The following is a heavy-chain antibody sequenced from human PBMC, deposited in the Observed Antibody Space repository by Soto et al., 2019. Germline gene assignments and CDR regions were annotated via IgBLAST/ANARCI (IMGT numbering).Heavy chain of an antibody. V-gene: IGHV1-2*02. CDR3: ASPPPAYSSGVLAS. J-gene: IGHJ5*02. D-gene: IGHD6-19*01. CDR1: GYTFTNYY. Sequence: ASVKVSCKASGYTFTNYYMHWLRQAPGQGLEWMGWMNPRSGGSKYAQKFQGRVTMTRDTSISTAYMELTRLTSDDTAVYYCASPPPAYSSGVLASWGQGTQVTVSS. CDR2: MNPRSGGS.